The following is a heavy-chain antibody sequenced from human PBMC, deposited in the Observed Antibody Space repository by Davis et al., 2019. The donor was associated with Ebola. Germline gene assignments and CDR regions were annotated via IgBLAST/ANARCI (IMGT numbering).Heavy chain of an antibody. V-gene: IGHV1-3*01. Sequence: ASVQVSCKASGYTFTSHGISWVRQPPGQGLEWMGWINAGNGNTKYSQKFQGRVTITRDTSASTAYMELSSLRSEDTAVYYCAREAVRGLGAFDYWGQGTLVTVSS. J-gene: IGHJ4*02. CDR3: AREAVRGLGAFDY. D-gene: IGHD3-10*01. CDR2: INAGNGNT. CDR1: GYTFTSHG.